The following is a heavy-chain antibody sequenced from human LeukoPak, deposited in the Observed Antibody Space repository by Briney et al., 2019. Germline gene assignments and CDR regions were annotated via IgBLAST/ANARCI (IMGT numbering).Heavy chain of an antibody. CDR3: AKDPSYGGNSDDAFDI. CDR1: GFTFSSYS. D-gene: IGHD4-23*01. Sequence: GGSLRLSCAASGFTFSSYSMNWVRQAPGKGLEWVSSISSSSSYIYYADSVKGRFTIFRDNAKNSLYLQMNSLRAEDTAVYYCAKDPSYGGNSDDAFDIWGQGTMVTVSS. J-gene: IGHJ3*02. CDR2: ISSSSSYI. V-gene: IGHV3-21*04.